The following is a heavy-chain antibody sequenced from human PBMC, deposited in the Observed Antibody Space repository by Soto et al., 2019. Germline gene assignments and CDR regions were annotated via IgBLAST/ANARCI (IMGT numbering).Heavy chain of an antibody. V-gene: IGHV1-24*01. CDR1: GYTLTELS. Sequence: QVQLVQSGAEVKKPGASVKVSCKVSGYTLTELSMHWVRQAPGKGLEWMGGFDPEDGETIYAQKFQGRVTMTEDTSTDTAYMALSRLRSEDAAVYYCATRYYDIVTGSLNAFDIWGQGTMVTVSS. CDR3: ATRYYDIVTGSLNAFDI. D-gene: IGHD3-9*01. J-gene: IGHJ3*02. CDR2: FDPEDGET.